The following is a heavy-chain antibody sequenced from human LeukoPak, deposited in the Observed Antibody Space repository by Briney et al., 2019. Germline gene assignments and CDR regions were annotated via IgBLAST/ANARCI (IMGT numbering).Heavy chain of an antibody. CDR1: GGSISSGSYY. D-gene: IGHD4-17*01. Sequence: PSETLSLTRTVSGGSISSGSYYWSWIRQPAGKGLEWIGRIYTSGSTNYNPSLKSRVTISVDTSKNQFSLKLSSVTAADTAVYYCARHGYGDYNDYWGQGTLVTVSS. CDR2: IYTSGST. J-gene: IGHJ4*02. V-gene: IGHV4-61*02. CDR3: ARHGYGDYNDY.